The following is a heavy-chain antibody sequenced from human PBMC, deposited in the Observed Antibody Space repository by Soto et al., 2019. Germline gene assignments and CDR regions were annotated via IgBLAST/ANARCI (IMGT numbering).Heavy chain of an antibody. CDR3: TTVHGIPSMGQYYYYYMDV. Sequence: GGSLRLSCAASGFTFSNAWMSWVRQAPGKGLEWVGRIKSKTDGGTTDYAAPVKGRFTISRDDSKNTRYLQMNSLKTEDTAVYYCTTVHGIPSMGQYYYYYMDVWGKGTTVTVSS. D-gene: IGHD1-26*01. CDR2: IKSKTDGGTT. CDR1: GFTFSNAW. V-gene: IGHV3-15*01. J-gene: IGHJ6*03.